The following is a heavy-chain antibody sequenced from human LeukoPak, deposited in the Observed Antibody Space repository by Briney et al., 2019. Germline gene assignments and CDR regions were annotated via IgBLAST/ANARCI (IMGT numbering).Heavy chain of an antibody. V-gene: IGHV3-74*01. Sequence: GGSLRLSCAASGFTFSTSWMHWVRQAPGKGLAWVSRINGDGSTTGYADSVKGRFTISRDNTKNTLYLHMNSLRAKDTAVYYCASSSISAAPFDPWGQGTLVTVSS. CDR2: INGDGSTT. CDR3: ASSSISAAPFDP. J-gene: IGHJ5*02. CDR1: GFTFSTSW. D-gene: IGHD6-13*01.